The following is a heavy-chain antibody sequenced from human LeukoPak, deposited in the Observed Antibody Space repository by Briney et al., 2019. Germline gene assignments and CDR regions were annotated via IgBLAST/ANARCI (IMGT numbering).Heavy chain of an antibody. V-gene: IGHV1-2*02. CDR1: GYTFTSYA. J-gene: IGHJ5*02. CDR2: INPNSGGT. CDR3: ARVGCSSTSCSMGPNWFDP. Sequence: ASVKVSCKASGYTFTSYAMHWVRQAPGQRLAWMGWINPNSGGTNYAQKFQGRVTMTRDTSISTAYMELSRLRSDDTAVYYCARVGCSSTSCSMGPNWFDPWGQGTLVTVSS. D-gene: IGHD2-2*01.